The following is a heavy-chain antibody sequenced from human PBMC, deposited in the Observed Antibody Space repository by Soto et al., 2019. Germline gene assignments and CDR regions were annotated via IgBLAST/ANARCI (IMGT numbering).Heavy chain of an antibody. J-gene: IGHJ6*02. CDR3: ATLPTGGTQSPRPRNYYYSGMDV. CDR1: GFTFSSYA. CDR2: ISGSGGST. V-gene: IGHV3-23*01. Sequence: EVQLLESGGGLVQPGGSLRLSCAASGFTFSSYAMSWVRQAPGKGLEWVSSISGSGGSTYYADSVKGRFTISRDNSKNPLYLQMNSLRAEDTAVYYCATLPTGGTQSPRPRNYYYSGMDVWGQGTTVTVSS.